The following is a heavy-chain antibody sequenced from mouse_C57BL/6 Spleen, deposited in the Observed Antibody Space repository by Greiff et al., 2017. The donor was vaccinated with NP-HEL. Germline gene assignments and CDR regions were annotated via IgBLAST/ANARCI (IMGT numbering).Heavy chain of an antibody. CDR2: IDPSDSYT. Sequence: QVQLQQPGAELVRPGTSVKLSCKASGYTFTSYWMHWVKQRPGQGLEWIGVIDPSDSYTNYNQKFKGKATLTVDTSSSTAYMQLSSLTSEDSAVDYCARSEVGTVVAKNYWGQGTTLTVSS. D-gene: IGHD1-1*01. CDR1: GYTFTSYW. J-gene: IGHJ2*01. V-gene: IGHV1-59*01. CDR3: ARSEVGTVVAKNY.